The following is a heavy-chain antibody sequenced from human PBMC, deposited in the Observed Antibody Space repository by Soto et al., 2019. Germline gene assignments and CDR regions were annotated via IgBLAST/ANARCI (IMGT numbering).Heavy chain of an antibody. V-gene: IGHV1-3*01. CDR3: AREASSSPTYYMDV. CDR1: GYTFTSYA. D-gene: IGHD6-6*01. J-gene: IGHJ6*03. CDR2: INAGNGNT. Sequence: ASVKVSCKASGYTFTSYAMHWVRQAPGQRLEWMGWINAGNGNTKYSQKFQGRVTITRDTSASTAYMELSSLRSEDTAVYYCAREASSSPTYYMDVWGKGTTVTVSS.